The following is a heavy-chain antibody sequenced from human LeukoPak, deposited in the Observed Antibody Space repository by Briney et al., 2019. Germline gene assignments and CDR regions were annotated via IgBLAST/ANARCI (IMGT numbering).Heavy chain of an antibody. V-gene: IGHV3-11*01. CDR1: GFTFSDYY. J-gene: IGHJ3*02. D-gene: IGHD4-17*01. CDR3: ARDGYGDQGAFDI. Sequence: PGGSLRLSCAASGFTFSDYYMSWIRQAPGKGLEWVSYISSSGTTIYYADSVKGRLTISRDNAKNSLYLQMSSLRAEDTAVYHCARDGYGDQGAFDIWGQGTMVTVSS. CDR2: ISSSGTTI.